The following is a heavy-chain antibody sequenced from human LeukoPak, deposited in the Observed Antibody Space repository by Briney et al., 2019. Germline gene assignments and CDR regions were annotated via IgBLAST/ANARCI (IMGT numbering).Heavy chain of an antibody. J-gene: IGHJ6*02. Sequence: SETLSLTCTVSGGSISSGGYYWSWIRQHPGKGLEWIGYTYYSGSTYYNPSLKSRVTISVDTSKNQFSLKLSSVTAADTAVYYCARGGTTALWYYYYYGMDVWGQGTTVTVSS. CDR3: ARGGTTALWYYYYYGMDV. CDR1: GGSISSGGYY. CDR2: TYYSGST. V-gene: IGHV4-31*03. D-gene: IGHD4-11*01.